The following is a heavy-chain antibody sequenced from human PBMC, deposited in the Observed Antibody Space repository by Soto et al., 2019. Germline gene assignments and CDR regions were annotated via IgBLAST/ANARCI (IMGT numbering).Heavy chain of an antibody. CDR2: ISYDGSNK. Sequence: QVQLVESGGGVVQPGRSLRLSCAASGFTFSSYAMHWVRQAPGKGLEWVAVISYDGSNKYYADSGKGRFTISRDNSKNTLYLQMNSLRAEDTAVYYCARARSGVAARPLYWGQGTLVTVSS. CDR3: ARARSGVAARPLY. J-gene: IGHJ4*02. D-gene: IGHD6-6*01. V-gene: IGHV3-30-3*01. CDR1: GFTFSSYA.